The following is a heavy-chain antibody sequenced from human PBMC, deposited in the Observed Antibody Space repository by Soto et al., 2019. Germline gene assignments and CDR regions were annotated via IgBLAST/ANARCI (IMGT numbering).Heavy chain of an antibody. CDR1: GFTFGDYA. J-gene: IGHJ6*02. CDR2: IRSKAYGGTT. D-gene: IGHD2-15*01. Sequence: PGGSLRLSCTASGFTFGDYAMSWVRQAPGKGLEWVGFIRSKAYGGTTEYAASVKGRFTISRDDSKSIAYLQMNSLKTEDTAVYYCTRATGIGADGMDVWGQGTTVTVSS. V-gene: IGHV3-49*04. CDR3: TRATGIGADGMDV.